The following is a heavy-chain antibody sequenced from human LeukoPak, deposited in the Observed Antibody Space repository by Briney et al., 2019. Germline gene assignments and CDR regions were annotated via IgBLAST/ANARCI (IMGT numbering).Heavy chain of an antibody. D-gene: IGHD2-21*02. Sequence: GASVKVSCKASGYTFTNYNMHWVRQAPGQGLEWMGITNPSGGSTSYAQKFQGRVTMTRDMSTSTVYMELSSMRSEDTAVYYCAREYCGGDCLTFQHWGQGTLVTVSS. CDR1: GYTFTNYN. J-gene: IGHJ1*01. CDR3: AREYCGGDCLTFQH. CDR2: TNPSGGST. V-gene: IGHV1-46*01.